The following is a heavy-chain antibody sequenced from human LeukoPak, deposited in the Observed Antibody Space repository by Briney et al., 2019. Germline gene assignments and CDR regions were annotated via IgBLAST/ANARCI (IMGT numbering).Heavy chain of an antibody. V-gene: IGHV3-23*01. D-gene: IGHD3-22*01. CDR2: ISGSGGST. J-gene: IGHJ4*02. Sequence: GGSLGLSCAASGFTFSSYAMSWVRQAPGKGLEWVSAISGSGGSTYYADSVKGRFTISRDNSKNTLYLQMNSLRAEDTAVYYCAKDLQTYYYDSSGYYRPNYFDYWGQGTLVTVSS. CDR1: GFTFSSYA. CDR3: AKDLQTYYYDSSGYYRPNYFDY.